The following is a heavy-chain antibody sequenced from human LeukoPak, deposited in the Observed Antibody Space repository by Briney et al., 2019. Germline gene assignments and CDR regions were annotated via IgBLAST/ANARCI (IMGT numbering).Heavy chain of an antibody. J-gene: IGHJ4*02. CDR3: ARYSGSYHTYFDS. CDR2: INPSGGIT. D-gene: IGHD1-26*01. CDR1: GYTFSSYY. V-gene: IGHV1-46*01. Sequence: GASVKVSCKASGYTFSSYYIHWVRQAPGQGLEWMGIINPSGGITTYAQKFEGRVTMTRDTSTGTVDMKLSRLRSEDTAVYYCARYSGSYHTYFDSWGQGTLVTVSS.